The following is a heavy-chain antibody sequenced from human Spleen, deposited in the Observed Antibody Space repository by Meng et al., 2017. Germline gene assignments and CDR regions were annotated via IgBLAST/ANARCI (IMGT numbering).Heavy chain of an antibody. Sequence: GSLRLSCAVYGGSFSGYYWSWIRQPPGKGLEWIGSIYHSGSTYYNPSLKSRVTISVDTSKNQFSLKLSSVTAEDTAVYYCARGPITMIVWFFDYWGQGTLVTVSS. V-gene: IGHV4-34*01. CDR1: GGSFSGYY. D-gene: IGHD3-22*01. J-gene: IGHJ4*02. CDR2: IYHSGST. CDR3: ARGPITMIVWFFDY.